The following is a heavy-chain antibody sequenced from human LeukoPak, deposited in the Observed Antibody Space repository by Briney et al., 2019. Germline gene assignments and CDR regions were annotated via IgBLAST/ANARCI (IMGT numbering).Heavy chain of an antibody. V-gene: IGHV3-30-3*01. D-gene: IGHD1-1*01. CDR1: GFTFSSYA. CDR3: ARDHGPWRHLERRLYYGMDV. J-gene: IGHJ6*02. Sequence: SGGSLRLSCAASGFTFSSYAMHWVRQAPGKGLEWVAVISYDGSNKYCADSVKGRFTISRDNSKNTLYLQMNSLRAEDTAVYYCARDHGPWRHLERRLYYGMDVWGQGTTVTVSS. CDR2: ISYDGSNK.